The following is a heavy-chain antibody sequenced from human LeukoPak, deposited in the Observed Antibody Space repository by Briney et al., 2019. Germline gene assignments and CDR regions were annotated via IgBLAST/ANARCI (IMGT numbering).Heavy chain of an antibody. V-gene: IGHV1-2*02. J-gene: IGHJ6*02. CDR3: ASDSYDSSGYYGYYYGMDV. Sequence: GASVKVSCKASGYSFTDYYMHWVRQAPGLGLELMGWINPNSSGTNYAKKFRGRITMTRDTSISTAYMELSSLRSDDTAVYYCASDSYDSSGYYGYYYGMDVWGQGTTVTVSS. D-gene: IGHD3-22*01. CDR1: GYSFTDYY. CDR2: INPNSSGT.